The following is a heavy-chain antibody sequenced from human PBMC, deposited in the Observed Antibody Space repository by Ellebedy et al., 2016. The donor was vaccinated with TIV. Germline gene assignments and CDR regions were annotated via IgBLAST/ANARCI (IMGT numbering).Heavy chain of an antibody. Sequence: ASVKVSXXASGYTFTNFGISWVRQAPGQGLEWMGWVSPYNGNTNYAQKFQGRVTMTRDTSTSTVYMELSSLRSEDTAVYYCAIRYSSGWSLDYWGQGTLVTVSS. J-gene: IGHJ4*02. CDR3: AIRYSSGWSLDY. D-gene: IGHD6-19*01. CDR2: VSPYNGNT. V-gene: IGHV1-18*01. CDR1: GYTFTNFG.